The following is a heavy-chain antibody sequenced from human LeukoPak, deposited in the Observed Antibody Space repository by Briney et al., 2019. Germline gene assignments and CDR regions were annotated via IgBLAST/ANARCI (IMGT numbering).Heavy chain of an antibody. D-gene: IGHD3-22*01. Sequence: PGGSLRLSCAASGFTFSSYSMNWVRQAPGKGLEWVSSISSSSSYIYYADSVKGRFTISRDNAKNSLYLQMNSLRAEDTAVYYCAGVPSGARFTMIVDYWGQGTLVTVSS. CDR1: GFTFSSYS. V-gene: IGHV3-21*01. CDR2: ISSSSSYI. J-gene: IGHJ4*02. CDR3: AGVPSGARFTMIVDY.